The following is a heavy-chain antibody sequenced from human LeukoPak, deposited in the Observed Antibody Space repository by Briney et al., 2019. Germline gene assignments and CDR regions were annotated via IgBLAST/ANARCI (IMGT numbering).Heavy chain of an antibody. CDR2: IDSDGSST. CDR3: ARLRGGYLDY. J-gene: IGHJ4*02. Sequence: GGSLRISCAASGFTFSSYWMHWVRQAPGKGLVWVSRIDSDGSSTRYADSVKGRFTISRDNAKNTLYLQMHSLRAEDTAVYYCARLRGGYLDYWGQGNLVTVSS. V-gene: IGHV3-74*01. D-gene: IGHD3-16*01. CDR1: GFTFSSYW.